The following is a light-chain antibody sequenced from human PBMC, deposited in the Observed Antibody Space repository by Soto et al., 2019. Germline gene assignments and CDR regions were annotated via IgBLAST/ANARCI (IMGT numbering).Light chain of an antibody. CDR3: SSYGASGPL. V-gene: IGLV2-14*03. CDR1: SGDIGGYNY. Sequence: QSALTQPASVSGSPGQSITISCTGSSGDIGGYNYVSWYQQHPGKAPKLLIYDVSFRPSGISDRFSGSKSGSTASLTISGLQPDDEADYYCSSYGASGPLFGGGTKLTVL. J-gene: IGLJ2*01. CDR2: DVS.